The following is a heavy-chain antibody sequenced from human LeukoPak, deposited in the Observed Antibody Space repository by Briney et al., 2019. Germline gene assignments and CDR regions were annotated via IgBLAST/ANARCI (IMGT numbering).Heavy chain of an antibody. CDR3: ASLIAAHYYYYMDV. D-gene: IGHD6-13*01. CDR2: INHSGST. Sequence: SETLSLTCAVYGGSFSGYYWSWTRQPPGKGLEWIGEINHSGSTNYNPSPKSRVTISVDTSKNQFSLKLSSVTAADTAVYYCASLIAAHYYYYMDVWGKGTTVTVSS. V-gene: IGHV4-34*01. CDR1: GGSFSGYY. J-gene: IGHJ6*03.